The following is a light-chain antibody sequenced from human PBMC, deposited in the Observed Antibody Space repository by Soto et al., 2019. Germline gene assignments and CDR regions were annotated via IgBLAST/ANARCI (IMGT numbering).Light chain of an antibody. CDR3: QKYNSAPRA. Sequence: DIQMTQSPSSLSASVGDRVTITCRASQGIANYVAWYQQNPGKVPKLLIYATSTLQPGVPSRFSGSGSGTDFTLTISSLQPEDVATYYCQKYNSAPRAFGQGTKVDIK. CDR1: QGIANY. V-gene: IGKV1-27*01. J-gene: IGKJ1*01. CDR2: ATS.